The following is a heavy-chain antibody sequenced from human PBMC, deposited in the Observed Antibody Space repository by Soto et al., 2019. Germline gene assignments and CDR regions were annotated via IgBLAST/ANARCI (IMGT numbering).Heavy chain of an antibody. Sequence: GGSLRLSCAASGFTVSSNYMSWVRQAPGKGLEWVSVIYSGGITYYADSVKGRFTISRHNSKNTLYLQRNSLRGEDTAVYYCARQNILTGYYAFDIWGQGTMVTVSS. V-gene: IGHV3-53*04. J-gene: IGHJ3*02. CDR3: ARQNILTGYYAFDI. CDR1: GFTVSSNY. CDR2: IYSGGIT. D-gene: IGHD3-9*01.